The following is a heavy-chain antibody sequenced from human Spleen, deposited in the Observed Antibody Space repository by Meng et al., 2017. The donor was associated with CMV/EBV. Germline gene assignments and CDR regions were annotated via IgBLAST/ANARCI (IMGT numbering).Heavy chain of an antibody. Sequence: QVQLVQSGDELRTPGASVKVSCKASGDTFTDYYMHWVRQAPGQGLEWMGWINPNSGGTNYAQKFQGRVTMTRDTSISTAYMELSRLRSDDTAVYYCARETYYYHIGYWGQGTLVTVSS. V-gene: IGHV1-2*02. CDR3: ARETYYYHIGY. D-gene: IGHD3-22*01. J-gene: IGHJ4*02. CDR2: INPNSGGT. CDR1: GDTFTDYY.